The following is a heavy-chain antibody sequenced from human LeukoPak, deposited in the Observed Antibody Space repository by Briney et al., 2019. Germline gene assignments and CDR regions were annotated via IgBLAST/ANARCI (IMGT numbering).Heavy chain of an antibody. Sequence: GGSLRLSCAASGFTFSSYGMHWVRQAPGKGLEWVAVISYDGSNKYYADSVKGRFTISRDNSKNTLYLQMNSLRAEDTAVYYCAREDDYYYDSSGSYFDYWGQGTLVTVSS. CDR3: AREDDYYYDSSGSYFDY. J-gene: IGHJ4*02. CDR1: GFTFSSYG. D-gene: IGHD3-22*01. CDR2: ISYDGSNK. V-gene: IGHV3-30*03.